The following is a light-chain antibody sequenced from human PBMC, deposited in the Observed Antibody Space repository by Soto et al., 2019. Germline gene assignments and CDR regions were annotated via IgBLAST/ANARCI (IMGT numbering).Light chain of an antibody. CDR3: LLSYDGAYWV. CDR1: SGTVTSAHY. J-gene: IGLJ3*02. CDR2: DTI. Sequence: QAVGTQEPSLTVSPGGTVTLTCDYSSGTVTSAHYPYWLQQKPGQAPRTLIYDTITKHSWTPARFSGSLLGGKAALTLSGAQPEDEAEYHCLLSYDGAYWVFGGGTKLTVL. V-gene: IGLV7-46*01.